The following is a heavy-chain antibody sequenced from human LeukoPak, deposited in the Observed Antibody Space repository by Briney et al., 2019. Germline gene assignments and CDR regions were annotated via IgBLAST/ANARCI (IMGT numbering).Heavy chain of an antibody. CDR3: ASTYSMASYCTSTTCPSWY. CDR1: GFTFSTSS. D-gene: IGHD2-2*01. CDR2: ISSGSSI. V-gene: IGHV3-48*01. Sequence: PGGSLRLSCAASGFTFSTSSMNWVRQAPGKGLEWISYISSGSSIHYADSVKGRFTISRDNAKNSLFLHMNSLRAEDTAVYFCASTYSMASYCTSTTCPSWYWGQGTLVTVSS. J-gene: IGHJ4*02.